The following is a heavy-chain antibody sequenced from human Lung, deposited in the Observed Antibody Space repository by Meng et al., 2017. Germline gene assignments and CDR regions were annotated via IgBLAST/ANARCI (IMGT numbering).Heavy chain of an antibody. V-gene: IGHV1-3*01. CDR2: INAGNGNT. Sequence: QVHVVESGAEVKKPRASVKVSCKASGYTFTSYAMHWVRQAPGQRLEWMGWINAGNGNTKYSQKFQGRVTITRDTSASTAYMELSSLRSEDTAVYYCARGDYCGGDCYWFDYWVQGTLVTVSS. CDR3: ARGDYCGGDCYWFDY. CDR1: GYTFTSYA. D-gene: IGHD2-21*02. J-gene: IGHJ4*02.